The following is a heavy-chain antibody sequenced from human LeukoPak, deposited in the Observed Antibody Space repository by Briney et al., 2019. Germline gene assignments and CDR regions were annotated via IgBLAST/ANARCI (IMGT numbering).Heavy chain of an antibody. CDR1: GFTVSSNY. Sequence: PGGSLRLSCAASGFTVSSNYMSWVRQAPGKGLEWVSVIYSGGSTYYADSVKGRFTISRDNSKNTLYLQMSSLRAEDTAVYYCARDLVDSSGYSYYFDYWGQGTLVTVYS. D-gene: IGHD3-22*01. CDR3: ARDLVDSSGYSYYFDY. V-gene: IGHV3-66*02. J-gene: IGHJ4*02. CDR2: IYSGGST.